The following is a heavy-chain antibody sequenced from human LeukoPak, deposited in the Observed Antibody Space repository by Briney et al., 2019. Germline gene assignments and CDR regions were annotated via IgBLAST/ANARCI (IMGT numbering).Heavy chain of an antibody. J-gene: IGHJ2*01. CDR1: GGSISSSGYY. Sequence: SETLSLTCTVSGGSISSSGYYWGWIRQPPGKGLEWIGSVDYTGITSHSPSLKSRVTISVDTSKNQFSLKLSSVTAADTAVYYCARGITMIAVVIHDWYFDLWGRGTLVTVSS. CDR3: ARGITMIAVVIHDWYFDL. V-gene: IGHV4-39*01. CDR2: VDYTGIT. D-gene: IGHD3-22*01.